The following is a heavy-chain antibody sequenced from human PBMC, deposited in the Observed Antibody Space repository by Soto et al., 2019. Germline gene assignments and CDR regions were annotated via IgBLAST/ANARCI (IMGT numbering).Heavy chain of an antibody. Sequence: PGGSLRLSSAASGFIFSSYWMHWVRQAPGKGLVWVSRLHSDGSTTTYADSVKGRFTISRDNAKNTLYLQMNSLRAEDTAVYYCARELPAYIRGGYYYFYGMDVRGHRPTFTVS. CDR2: LHSDGSTT. D-gene: IGHD3-16*01. CDR3: ARELPAYIRGGYYYFYGMDV. V-gene: IGHV3-74*03. CDR1: GFIFSSYW. J-gene: IGHJ6*02.